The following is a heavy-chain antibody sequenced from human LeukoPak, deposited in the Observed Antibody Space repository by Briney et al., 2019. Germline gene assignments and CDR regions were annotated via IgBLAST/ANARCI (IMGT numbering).Heavy chain of an antibody. J-gene: IGHJ4*02. D-gene: IGHD1-26*01. Sequence: SETLSLTCIVSGGSISSGAYYWAWIRQPPGKGLEWIGSIYSTGSTYKNPSLKSRVTISIDTSKNQFSLKLNSVTAADTAVYYCARELLPRDYWGQGILVTVSS. CDR1: GGSISSGAYY. CDR3: ARELLPRDY. V-gene: IGHV4-39*01. CDR2: IYSTGST.